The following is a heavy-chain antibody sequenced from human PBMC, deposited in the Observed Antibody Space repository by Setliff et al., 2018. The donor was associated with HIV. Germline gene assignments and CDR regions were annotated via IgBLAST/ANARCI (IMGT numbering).Heavy chain of an antibody. CDR2: IYSSGST. Sequence: SEILSLTCTVSGGSINSYYWSWIRQPAGKGLEWIGRIYSSGSTNYNPSLKSRVTMSVDTPKNQISLKLSSVTAADTAMYYCARRMAAGTFDYWGQGTLVTVSS. V-gene: IGHV4-4*07. J-gene: IGHJ4*02. D-gene: IGHD6-13*01. CDR1: GGSINSYY. CDR3: ARRMAAGTFDY.